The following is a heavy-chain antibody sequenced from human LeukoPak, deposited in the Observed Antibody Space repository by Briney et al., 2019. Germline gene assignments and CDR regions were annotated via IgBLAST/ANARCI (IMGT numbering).Heavy chain of an antibody. CDR3: ATDGLELHQTGVCYYYGMDV. CDR1: GYTLTELS. Sequence: ASVKVSCKVSGYTLTELSMHWVRQAPGKGLEWMGGFDPEDGETIYAQKFQGRVTMTEDTSTDTAYMELSSLRSEDTAVYYCATDGLELHQTGVCYYYGMDVWGQGTTVTVSS. V-gene: IGHV1-24*01. CDR2: FDPEDGET. D-gene: IGHD1-7*01. J-gene: IGHJ6*02.